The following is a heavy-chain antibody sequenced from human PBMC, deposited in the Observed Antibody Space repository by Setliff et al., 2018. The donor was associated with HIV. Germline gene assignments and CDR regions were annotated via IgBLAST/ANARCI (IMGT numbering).Heavy chain of an antibody. CDR1: GGSISSGSYY. V-gene: IGHV4-61*02. D-gene: IGHD5-12*01. J-gene: IGHJ6*03. CDR2: FYIGGST. Sequence: TSETLSLTCTVSGGSISSGSYYWNWIRQPAGKGLEWIGRFYIGGSTNYNPSLKSRVTMSVDTSKNQFSLNLSSVAAADTAVYYCALDPGYRRDYYYMRVWGKGTTVTVSS. CDR3: ALDPGYRRDYYYMRV.